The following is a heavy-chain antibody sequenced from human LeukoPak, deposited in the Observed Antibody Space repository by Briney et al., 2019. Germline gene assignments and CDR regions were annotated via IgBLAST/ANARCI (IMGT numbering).Heavy chain of an antibody. J-gene: IGHJ4*02. Sequence: GGSLRLSCAASGFTFSSYYMSWVRQAPGKGLEWVANIKQGGSEKYYVDSVKGRFTISRDNAKNSLYLQMNSLRAEDTAVYYCARGGQWPVDYWGQGPLVTVSS. D-gene: IGHD6-19*01. CDR3: ARGGQWPVDY. CDR2: IKQGGSEK. CDR1: GFTFSSYY. V-gene: IGHV3-7*01.